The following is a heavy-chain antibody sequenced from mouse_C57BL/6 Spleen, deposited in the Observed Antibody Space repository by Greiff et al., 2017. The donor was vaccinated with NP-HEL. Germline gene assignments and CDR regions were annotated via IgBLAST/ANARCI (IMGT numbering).Heavy chain of an antibody. Sequence: VMLVESGPGLVQPSQSLSITCTVSRFSLTSYGVHWVRQSPGKGLEWLGVIWSGGSTDYNAAFISRLSISKDNSKSQVFFKMNSLQTDDTAIYYCARNSYDYDPYFDYWGQGTTLTVSS. CDR2: IWSGGST. CDR1: RFSLTSYG. V-gene: IGHV2-2*01. J-gene: IGHJ2*01. D-gene: IGHD2-4*01. CDR3: ARNSYDYDPYFDY.